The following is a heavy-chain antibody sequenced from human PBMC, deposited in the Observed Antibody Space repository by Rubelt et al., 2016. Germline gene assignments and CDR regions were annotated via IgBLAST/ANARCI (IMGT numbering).Heavy chain of an antibody. J-gene: IGHJ4*02. V-gene: IGHV3-7*05. D-gene: IGHD6-13*01. Sequence: GTGLEWVANIKEDGSDKHYVDSVKGRFTISRDNAKKSVYLQMNSLRAEDTAVYYCARRRIAVAGDFEYWGQGTLVTVSS. CDR3: ARRRIAVAGDFEY. CDR2: IKEDGSDK.